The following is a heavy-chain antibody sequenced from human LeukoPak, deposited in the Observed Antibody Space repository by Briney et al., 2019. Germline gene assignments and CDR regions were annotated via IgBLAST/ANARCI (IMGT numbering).Heavy chain of an antibody. CDR2: IIPIFGTA. D-gene: IGHD3-16*01. CDR3: AKAGGEYWLYNDNWFDP. V-gene: IGHV1-69*13. CDR1: GGTFSSYA. J-gene: IGHJ5*02. Sequence: SVKVSCKASGGTFSSYAISWVRQAPGQGLEWMGGIIPIFGTANYAQKFQGRVTITADESTSTAYMELSSLRSEDTAVYYCAKAGGEYWLYNDNWFDPWGQGTLVTVSS.